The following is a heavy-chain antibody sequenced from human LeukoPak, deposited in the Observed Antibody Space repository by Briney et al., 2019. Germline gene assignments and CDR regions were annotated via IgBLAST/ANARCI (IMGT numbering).Heavy chain of an antibody. J-gene: IGHJ4*02. D-gene: IGHD3-3*01. Sequence: PGGSLRLSCAASGFTFSSYRMNWVRQAPGKGLEWVSYINSGSSDIHYTESVRGRFAISRDNAKKTLYLQMNSLRAEDTAVYYCARDTYEPGLIDFWGQGTLVSVSS. V-gene: IGHV3-21*05. CDR1: GFTFSSYR. CDR3: ARDTYEPGLIDF. CDR2: INSGSSDI.